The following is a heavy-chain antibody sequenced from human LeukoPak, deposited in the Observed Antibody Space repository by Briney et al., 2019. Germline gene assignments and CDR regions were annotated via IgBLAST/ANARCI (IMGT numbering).Heavy chain of an antibody. CDR1: GFTVSSNY. Sequence: GGSLRLSCAASGFTVSSNYMSWVRQAPGKGLEWVSVIYSGGSTYYADSVKGRFTISRDNSKNTLYMQMNSLRAEDTAVFYCAKDRVGTTKATSFDSWGQGTLVTVSS. J-gene: IGHJ4*02. D-gene: IGHD1-26*01. CDR2: IYSGGST. V-gene: IGHV3-53*01. CDR3: AKDRVGTTKATSFDS.